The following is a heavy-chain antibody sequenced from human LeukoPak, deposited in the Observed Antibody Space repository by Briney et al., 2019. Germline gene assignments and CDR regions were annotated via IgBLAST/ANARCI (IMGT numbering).Heavy chain of an antibody. CDR3: ARTHQHYYDSSGYSTDFDY. CDR2: IYYSGST. Sequence: SETLSLTCTVSGYSISNGYYWGWIRQPPGKGLEWIGYIYYSGSTNYNPSLKSRVTISVDTSKNQFSLKLSSVTAADTAVYYRARTHQHYYDSSGYSTDFDYWGQGTLVTVSS. CDR1: GYSISNGYY. J-gene: IGHJ4*02. D-gene: IGHD3-22*01. V-gene: IGHV4-59*01.